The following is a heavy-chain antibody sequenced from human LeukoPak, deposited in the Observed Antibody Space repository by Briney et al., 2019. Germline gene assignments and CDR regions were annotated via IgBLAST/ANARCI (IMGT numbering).Heavy chain of an antibody. CDR1: GFTFSRYG. D-gene: IGHD2-2*01. J-gene: IGHJ4*02. CDR3: AKDSWDIVVVPDVMVDY. CDR2: ISYDGSNK. V-gene: IGHV3-30*18. Sequence: GGSLRLSCAASGFTFSRYGMHWVRQAPGKGLEWVAVISYDGSNKYYADSVKGRFTISRDNSKNILYLQMNSLRAEDTAVYYCAKDSWDIVVVPDVMVDYWGQGTLVTVSS.